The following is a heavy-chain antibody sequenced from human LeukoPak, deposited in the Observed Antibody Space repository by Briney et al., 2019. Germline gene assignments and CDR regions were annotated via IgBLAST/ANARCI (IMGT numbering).Heavy chain of an antibody. CDR2: ISSSSSYI. CDR1: GFTFSSYS. CDR3: ARIDYGDYHFDY. J-gene: IGHJ4*02. Sequence: GGSLRLSCAASGFTFSSYSMNWVRQAPGKGLEWVSSISSSSSYIYYADSVKGRFTISRDNAKNSLYLQMNSLRAEDTAVYYCARIDYGDYHFDYWGQRTLVTVSS. D-gene: IGHD4-17*01. V-gene: IGHV3-21*01.